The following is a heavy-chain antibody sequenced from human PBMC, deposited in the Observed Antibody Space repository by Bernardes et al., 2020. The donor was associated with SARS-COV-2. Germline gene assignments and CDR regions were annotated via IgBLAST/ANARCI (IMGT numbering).Heavy chain of an antibody. CDR2: INTDGSIT. D-gene: IGHD2-2*01. Sequence: GGSLRLSCAASGFTFSSYWMQWVRQAPGKGLVWVSHINTDGSITNYADSVKGRFTISRDNAKNTLYLQMNSLRAEDTAVYYCAPYCSRTSCYRTVHNWFDPWGQGTLVTVSS. CDR3: APYCSRTSCYRTVHNWFDP. J-gene: IGHJ5*02. CDR1: GFTFSSYW. V-gene: IGHV3-74*01.